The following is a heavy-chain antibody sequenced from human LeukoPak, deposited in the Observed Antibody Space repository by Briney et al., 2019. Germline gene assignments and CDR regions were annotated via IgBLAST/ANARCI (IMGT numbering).Heavy chain of an antibody. J-gene: IGHJ4*02. CDR1: GGSFSGYY. Sequence: SETLSLTCAVYGGSFSGYYWSWIRQPPGKGLEWIGEINHSGSTNFNPSLKSQVTISVDTSKNQFSLKLSSVTAADTAVYYCARGRDYWGQGTLVTVSS. CDR2: INHSGST. CDR3: ARGRDY. V-gene: IGHV4-34*01.